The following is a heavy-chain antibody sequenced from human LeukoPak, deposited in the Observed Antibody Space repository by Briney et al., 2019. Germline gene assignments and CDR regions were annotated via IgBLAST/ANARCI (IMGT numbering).Heavy chain of an antibody. J-gene: IGHJ5*02. V-gene: IGHV1-24*01. Sequence: RRASVKVSCKVSGYTLTELSMHWVRQAPGKGLEWMGGFDPEDGETIYAQKFQGRVTMTEDTSTDTAYMELSSLRSEDTAVYYCATQGGYSYGKTYNWFDPWGQGTLVTVSS. CDR1: GYTLTELS. D-gene: IGHD5-18*01. CDR2: FDPEDGET. CDR3: ATQGGYSYGKTYNWFDP.